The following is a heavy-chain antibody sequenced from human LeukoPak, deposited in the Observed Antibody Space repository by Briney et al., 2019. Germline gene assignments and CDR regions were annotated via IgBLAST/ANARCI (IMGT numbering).Heavy chain of an antibody. Sequence: ASETLSLTCTVSGGSISSYFWSWIRQPPGKGLEWIGYIYYSGSTNYNPSLKSRVTISVDTSKNQFSLKLSSVTAADTTVYYCARAEYDSSGYYYAFDYWGQGTLVTVSS. D-gene: IGHD3-22*01. J-gene: IGHJ4*02. CDR2: IYYSGST. V-gene: IGHV4-59*01. CDR3: ARAEYDSSGYYYAFDY. CDR1: GGSISSYF.